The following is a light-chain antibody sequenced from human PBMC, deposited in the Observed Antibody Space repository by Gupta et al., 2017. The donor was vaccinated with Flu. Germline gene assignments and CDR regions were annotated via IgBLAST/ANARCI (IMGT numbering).Light chain of an antibody. CDR2: GVS. Sequence: IPCTCTSSAIGGNNYVSWYQQHPGKVPKLMIYGVSTPPSGVPDRFSGSKSGNTASLTVSGVQAEDEDDYYCCSNGNNDVFGAGTKVTVL. CDR1: SSAIGGNNY. CDR3: CSNGNNDV. V-gene: IGLV2-8*01. J-gene: IGLJ1*01.